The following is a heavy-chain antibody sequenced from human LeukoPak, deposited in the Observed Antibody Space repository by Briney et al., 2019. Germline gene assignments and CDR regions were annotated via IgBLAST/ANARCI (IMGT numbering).Heavy chain of an antibody. CDR2: INHSGST. CDR3: ATGGSSYPGYFDY. Sequence: PSETLSLTCAVYGGSFSGYYWSWIRQPPGKGLEWIGEINHSGSTNYNLSLKSRVTISVDTSKNQFSLKLSSVTAADTAVYYCATGGSSYPGYFDYWGQGTLVTVSS. V-gene: IGHV4-34*01. J-gene: IGHJ4*02. CDR1: GGSFSGYY. D-gene: IGHD2-15*01.